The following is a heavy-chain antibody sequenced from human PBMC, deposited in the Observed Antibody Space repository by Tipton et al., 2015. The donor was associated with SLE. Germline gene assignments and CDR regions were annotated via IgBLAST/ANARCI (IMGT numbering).Heavy chain of an antibody. V-gene: IGHV4-39*07. CDR2: IYYSGST. J-gene: IGHJ3*02. CDR1: GGSISSSSYY. Sequence: LRLSCTVSGGSISSSSYYWGWIRQPPGKGLEWIGSIYYSGSTYYNPSLKSRVTISVDTSKNQFSLKLSPVTAADTAVYYCARAPYYYDSSGYAFDIWGQGTMVTVSS. CDR3: ARAPYYYDSSGYAFDI. D-gene: IGHD3-22*01.